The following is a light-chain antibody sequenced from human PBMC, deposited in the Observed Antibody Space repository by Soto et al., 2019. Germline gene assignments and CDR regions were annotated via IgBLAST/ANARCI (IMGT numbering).Light chain of an antibody. CDR1: QSVSIK. J-gene: IGKJ5*01. CDR2: DTS. Sequence: EIVMTQSPATLSVSPGERATLSCRASQSVSIKLAWYQQKPGQAPRLLIYDTSTRSTGIPARFSGSGSGTDFTLTINSLQSEDFAIYDCQQYNKWHPITFGQGTRLDIK. CDR3: QQYNKWHPIT. V-gene: IGKV3-15*01.